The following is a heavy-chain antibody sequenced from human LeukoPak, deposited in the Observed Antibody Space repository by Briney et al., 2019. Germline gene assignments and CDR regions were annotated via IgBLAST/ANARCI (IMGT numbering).Heavy chain of an antibody. V-gene: IGHV4-38-2*01. J-gene: IGHJ5*02. CDR1: GFTFSDYY. D-gene: IGHD3-10*01. Sequence: GSLRLSCAASGFTFSDYYMNWIRQPPGKGLEWIGSISHSGSTYYNPSLKSRVTISVDTSKNQFSLRLSSMTAADTAMYLCARHGWDYDPGTYYTFDPWGQGTLVTVSS. CDR3: ARHGWDYDPGTYYTFDP. CDR2: ISHSGST.